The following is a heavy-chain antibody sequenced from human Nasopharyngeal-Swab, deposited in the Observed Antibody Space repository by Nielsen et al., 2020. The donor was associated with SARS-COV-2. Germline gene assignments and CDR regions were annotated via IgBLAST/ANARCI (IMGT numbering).Heavy chain of an antibody. D-gene: IGHD2-21*02. CDR1: GYRLTSYW. CDR3: ARCGGDCYHDAFDI. Sequence: GESLKISRKGSGYRLTSYWIGRVRQMPGKGLEWMGIIYPGDSDTRYSPSFQGQVTISADKSINTAYLQWSSLKASDTAMYYCARCGGDCYHDAFDIWGQGTMVTVSS. V-gene: IGHV5-51*01. J-gene: IGHJ3*02. CDR2: IYPGDSDT.